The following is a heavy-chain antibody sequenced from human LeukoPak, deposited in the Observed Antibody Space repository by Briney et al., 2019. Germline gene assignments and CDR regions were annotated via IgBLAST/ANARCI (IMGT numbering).Heavy chain of an antibody. CDR2: ISSSGST. CDR1: GGSISSYY. CDR3: ARDLDWNYADY. V-gene: IGHV4-4*07. J-gene: IGHJ4*02. Sequence: KSSETLSLTCTVSGGSISSYYWSWIRQPAGKRLEWIGRISSSGSTNYNPSLKSRVTVSVDSSKNQFSLILISVTAADTAVYYCARDLDWNYADYWGQGTLVTVSS. D-gene: IGHD1-7*01.